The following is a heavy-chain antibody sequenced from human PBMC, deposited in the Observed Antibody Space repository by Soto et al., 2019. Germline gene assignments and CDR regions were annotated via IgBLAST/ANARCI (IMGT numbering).Heavy chain of an antibody. D-gene: IGHD3-10*01. V-gene: IGHV1-69*12. CDR2: IIPIFGTA. CDR1: GGTFSSYA. Sequence: QVQLVQSGAEVKKPGSSVKVSCKASGGTFSSYAISWVRQAPGQGLEWMGGIIPIFGTANYAQKFQGRVTMTADESPSTANMELSSLRSEYTAVYYCAREGGSGNYRYYAMDVWGQGTTVTVSS. J-gene: IGHJ6*02. CDR3: AREGGSGNYRYYAMDV.